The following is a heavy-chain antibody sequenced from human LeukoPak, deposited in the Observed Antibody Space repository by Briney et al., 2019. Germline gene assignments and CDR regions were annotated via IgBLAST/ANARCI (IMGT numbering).Heavy chain of an antibody. V-gene: IGHV1-2*02. CDR3: AKDYGFGDNYYFHY. CDR2: INPNSGGT. J-gene: IGHJ4*02. CDR1: GYTFTGYY. Sequence: ASVKVSCKASGYTFTGYYMHWVRQAPGQGLEWMGWINPNSGGTNYAQKFQGRVTMTRDTSISTAYMELSRLRADDTAVYYCAKDYGFGDNYYFHYWGRGTLVTVSS. D-gene: IGHD3-10*01.